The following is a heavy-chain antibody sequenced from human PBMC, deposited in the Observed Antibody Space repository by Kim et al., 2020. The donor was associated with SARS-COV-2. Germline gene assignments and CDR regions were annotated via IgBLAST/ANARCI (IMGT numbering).Heavy chain of an antibody. V-gene: IGHV3-23*01. D-gene: IGHD2-2*01. CDR2: ISGSGGST. J-gene: IGHJ6*02. Sequence: GGSLRLSCAASGFTFSSYAMSWVRQAPGKGLEWVSAISGSGGSTYYADSVKGRFTISRDNSKNTLYLQMNSLRAEDTAVYYCAKGRSPGYCGSTSCYHRYYYYYYGIDVSGQGTTLTVSS. CDR1: GFTFSSYA. CDR3: AKGRSPGYCGSTSCYHRYYYYYYGIDV.